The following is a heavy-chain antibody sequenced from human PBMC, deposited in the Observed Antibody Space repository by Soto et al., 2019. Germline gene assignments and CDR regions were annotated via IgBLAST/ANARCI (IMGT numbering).Heavy chain of an antibody. CDR3: AKDRRYFDWCDAFDI. V-gene: IGHV3-23*01. J-gene: IGHJ3*02. CDR2: ISGSGGST. CDR1: GFTFSSYA. Sequence: EVQLLESGGGLVQPGGSLRLSCAASGFTFSSYAMSWVRQAPGKGLEWVSAISGSGGSTYYADSVKGRFTISRDNSKNKVYLQMNSLRAEDTGVDYFAKDRRYFDWCDAFDIWGQGTMVTVSS. D-gene: IGHD3-9*01.